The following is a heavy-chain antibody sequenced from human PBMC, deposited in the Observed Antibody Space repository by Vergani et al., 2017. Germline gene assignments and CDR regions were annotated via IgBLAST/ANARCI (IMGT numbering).Heavy chain of an antibody. CDR1: GFSFSGYW. CDR2: IKSDGSIT. D-gene: IGHD5/OR15-5a*01. J-gene: IGHJ5*01. V-gene: IGHV3-74*01. CDR3: VTARCSVPCFMSNWFDS. Sequence: EVQLVESGGGLIHPGGSLRLSCEGSGFSFSGYWMHWVRQSPEQGLVWVSRIKSDGSITNYADSVKGRFTISRDNAKNTLYLEMNSLRGDDTAIYYCVTARCSVPCFMSNWFDSWGQGTLVTVSS.